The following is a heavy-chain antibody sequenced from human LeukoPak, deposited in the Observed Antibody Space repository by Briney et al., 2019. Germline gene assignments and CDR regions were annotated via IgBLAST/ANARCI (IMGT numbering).Heavy chain of an antibody. CDR1: GYSFTSYW. V-gene: IGHV5-51*01. J-gene: IGHJ4*02. CDR3: ARGHLYDYSTTSYYFDY. Sequence: GESLKISCKGSGYSFTSYWIGWVRQMPGKGLEWMGIIYPGDSDTRYSPSFQGQVTISADKSISTAYLQWSSLKASDTAMYYCARGHLYDYSTTSYYFDYWGQGTLVTVSS. D-gene: IGHD5-12*01. CDR2: IYPGDSDT.